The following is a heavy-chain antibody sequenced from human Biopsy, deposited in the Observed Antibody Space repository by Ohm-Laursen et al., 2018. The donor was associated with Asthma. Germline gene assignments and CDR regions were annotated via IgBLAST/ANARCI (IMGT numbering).Heavy chain of an antibody. CDR3: AREVSTVDYCYYYFAMDV. J-gene: IGHJ6*02. CDR2: INAGNGNT. V-gene: IGHV1-3*01. Sequence: ASVKVSCKTSGYTFIGYHIHWVRQAPGQRLEWMGWINAGNGNTKYSEKFQGRVTITRDTSASTAYMDLSSLRSEDSAVYYCAREVSTVDYCYYYFAMDVWGQGTTVTVSS. D-gene: IGHD4-23*01. CDR1: GYTFIGYH.